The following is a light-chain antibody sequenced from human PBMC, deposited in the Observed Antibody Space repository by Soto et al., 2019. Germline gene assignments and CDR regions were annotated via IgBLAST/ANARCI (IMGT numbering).Light chain of an antibody. CDR1: SSNIGAGYD. Sequence: QSVLTQPPSVSGAPGQRVTITCTGSSSNIGAGYDVHWYQQLPGTAPKLLIYGNSNRPSGVPDRFSGSKSGTSASLAITALQAEDEADDYCQSYDSSLSGSRVFGGGTKLTVL. V-gene: IGLV1-40*01. CDR2: GNS. CDR3: QSYDSSLSGSRV. J-gene: IGLJ3*02.